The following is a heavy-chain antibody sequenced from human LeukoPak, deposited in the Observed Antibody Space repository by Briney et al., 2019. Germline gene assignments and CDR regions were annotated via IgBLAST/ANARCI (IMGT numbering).Heavy chain of an antibody. CDR1: GGSFSGYF. CDR2: IYHSGST. V-gene: IGHV4-34*01. CDR3: ARGSSGWYNWFDP. Sequence: SETLSLTCAVYGGSFSGYFWSWIRQPPGKGLEWIGSIYHSGSTYYNPSLKSRVTISVDTSKNQFSLKLSSVTAADTAVYHCARGSSGWYNWFDPWGQGTLVTVSS. J-gene: IGHJ5*02. D-gene: IGHD6-19*01.